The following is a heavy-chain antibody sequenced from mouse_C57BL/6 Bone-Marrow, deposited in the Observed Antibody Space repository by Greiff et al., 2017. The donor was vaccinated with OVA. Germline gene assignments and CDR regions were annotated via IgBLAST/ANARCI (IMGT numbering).Heavy chain of an antibody. CDR1: GYTFTGYW. CDR3: ASEDLLIYGSSYGFAY. CDR2: ILPGSGST. Sequence: VQRVESGAELMKPGASVKLSCKATGYTFTGYWIEWVKQRPGHGLEWIGEILPGSGSTNYNEKFKGKATFTADTSSNTAYMQLSSLTTEDSAIYYCASEDLLIYGSSYGFAYWGQGTLVTVSA. J-gene: IGHJ3*01. D-gene: IGHD1-1*01. V-gene: IGHV1-9*01.